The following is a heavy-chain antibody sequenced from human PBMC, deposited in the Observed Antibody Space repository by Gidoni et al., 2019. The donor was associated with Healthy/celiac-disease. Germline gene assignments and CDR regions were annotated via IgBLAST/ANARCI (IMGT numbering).Heavy chain of an antibody. CDR2: TYYRSKWYN. V-gene: IGHV6-1*01. J-gene: IGHJ6*02. CDR1: GDSVSSNSAA. Sequence: VQLQQSGPGLVKPSQTLSLTCAISGDSVSSNSAAWNWLRQSPSRGLEWLGRTYYRSKWYNDYAVSVKSRITINPDTSKNQFSLQLNSVTPEDTAVYYCARDLGEQWLVHTTHYYYGMDVWGQGTTVTVSS. CDR3: ARDLGEQWLVHTTHYYYGMDV. D-gene: IGHD6-19*01.